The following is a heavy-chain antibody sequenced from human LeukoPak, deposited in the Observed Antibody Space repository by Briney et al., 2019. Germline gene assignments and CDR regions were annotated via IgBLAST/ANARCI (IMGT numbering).Heavy chain of an antibody. Sequence: GGSLRLSCAASGFTFSSYAMSWVREAPGKGLEWVSSICGSGGSTYYAISVKGRFTISRDKSKTEMNLRMSSLRNEETGVYYCRNGSVYSGYDRPEGFDAWGEGTLVTVSS. CDR2: ICGSGGST. D-gene: IGHD5-12*01. J-gene: IGHJ5*02. CDR1: GFTFSSYA. V-gene: IGHV3-23*01. CDR3: RNGSVYSGYDRPEGFDA.